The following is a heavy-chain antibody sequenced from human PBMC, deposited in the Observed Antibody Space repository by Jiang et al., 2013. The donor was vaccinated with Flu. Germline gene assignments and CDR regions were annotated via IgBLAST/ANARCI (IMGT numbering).Heavy chain of an antibody. CDR2: MNPNSGNT. CDR3: ARGSSSSWYSYYYYYGMDV. Sequence: GAEVKKPGASVKVSCKASGYTFTSYDINWVRQATGQGLEWMGWMNPNSGNTGYAQKFQGRVTMTRNTSISTAYMELSSLRSEDTAVYYCARGSSSSWYSYYYYYGMDVVGPRDHGHRLL. CDR1: GYTFTSYD. D-gene: IGHD6-13*01. J-gene: IGHJ6*02. V-gene: IGHV1-8*01.